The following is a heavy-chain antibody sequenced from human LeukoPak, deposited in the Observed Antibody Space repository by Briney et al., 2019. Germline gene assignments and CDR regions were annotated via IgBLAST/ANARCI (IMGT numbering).Heavy chain of an antibody. CDR1: GFTFSDAW. Sequence: GGSLRLSCVASGFTFSDAWMSWVRQAPGKGLEWVGRIKSKIDGGTIDYAAPVKCRFTISRDDSRNTLYLQMNSLKTEDAAVYYCTTRRQDGWWGQGTLVTVSS. CDR2: IKSKIDGGTI. CDR3: TTRRQDGW. J-gene: IGHJ4*02. D-gene: IGHD2-15*01. V-gene: IGHV3-15*01.